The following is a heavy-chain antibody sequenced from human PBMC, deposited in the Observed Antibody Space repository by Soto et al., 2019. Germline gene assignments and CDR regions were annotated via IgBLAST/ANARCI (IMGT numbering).Heavy chain of an antibody. V-gene: IGHV3-21*01. CDR3: AREQGGYCVS. CDR1: GFSFSSYT. Sequence: EVHLVESGGGLVKPGGSLKLSCAASGFSFSSYTMNWVRQAPGKGLEWVSSISSTSSYIYYADSVKGRFTISRDNAENSLYLQMNSLRAEDTALYYCAREQGGYCVSWGQGTLVTVSS. D-gene: IGHD3-22*01. J-gene: IGHJ5*02. CDR2: ISSTSSYI.